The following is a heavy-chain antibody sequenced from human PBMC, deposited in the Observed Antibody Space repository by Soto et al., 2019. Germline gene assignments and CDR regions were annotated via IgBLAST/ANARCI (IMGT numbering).Heavy chain of an antibody. CDR2: ISYDGSNK. Sequence: QVQLVESGGGVVQPGRSLRLSCAASGFTFSSYGMHWVRQAPGKGLEWVAVISYDGSNKYYADSVKGRFTISRDNSKNKLYLQMNSLRAEDTAVYYCAKEGGLYSSGPDYWGQGTLVTVSS. V-gene: IGHV3-30*18. J-gene: IGHJ4*02. D-gene: IGHD6-19*01. CDR3: AKEGGLYSSGPDY. CDR1: GFTFSSYG.